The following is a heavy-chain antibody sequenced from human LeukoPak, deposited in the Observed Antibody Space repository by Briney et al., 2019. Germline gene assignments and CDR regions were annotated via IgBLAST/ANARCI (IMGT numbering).Heavy chain of an antibody. CDR1: GYTFTGYY. V-gene: IGHV1-2*02. D-gene: IGHD6-19*01. CDR3: ATPATSGWHFS. Sequence: ASVKGSCKASGYTFTGYYMHWVRQAPGQGPEWMGWVNPNSGGTNYVQKFRGRVPMHRDTPLSPVYMELRRLRYDHTAVYYCATPATSGWHFSWGQGPLVPVSS. J-gene: IGHJ5*02. CDR2: VNPNSGGT.